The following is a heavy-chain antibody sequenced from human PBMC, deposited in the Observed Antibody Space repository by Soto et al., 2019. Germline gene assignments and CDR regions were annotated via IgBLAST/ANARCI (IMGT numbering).Heavy chain of an antibody. Sequence: PGGSLRLSCAASGFTFSSYGMHWVRQAPGKGLEWVAVISYDGSNKYYADSVKGRFTIPRDNSKNTLYLQMNSLRAEDTAVYYCAKGAELELVGLNYWGQGTLVTVSS. CDR1: GFTFSSYG. D-gene: IGHD1-7*01. CDR2: ISYDGSNK. CDR3: AKGAELELVGLNY. V-gene: IGHV3-30*18. J-gene: IGHJ4*02.